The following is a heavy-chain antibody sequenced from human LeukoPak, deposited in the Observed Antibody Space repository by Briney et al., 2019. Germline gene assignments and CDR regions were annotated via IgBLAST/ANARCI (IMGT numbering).Heavy chain of an antibody. CDR3: AKSWGYTRPYYNYMDV. CDR2: ISGSGGST. CDR1: GFTFSSYA. Sequence: GGSLRLSCAASGFTFSSYAMSWVRQAPGKGLEWVSAISGSGGSTYYADSVKGRFTISRDNSKNTLYLQMNSLRAEDTAVYYCAKSWGYTRPYYNYMDVWGKGTTVTVSS. V-gene: IGHV3-23*01. D-gene: IGHD3-16*02. J-gene: IGHJ6*03.